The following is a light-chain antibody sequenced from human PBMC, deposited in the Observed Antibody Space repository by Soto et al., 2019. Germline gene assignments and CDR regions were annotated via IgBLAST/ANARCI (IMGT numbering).Light chain of an antibody. Sequence: EIVLTQSPGTLSLSPGERATLSCRASQSVSSSYLAWYQQKPGQAPRLLIYGASSRATGIPDRFSSSGSGTDFTLTISRLEHDNFAVYYCQQYGSSLFGPGTKVDIK. CDR2: GAS. CDR1: QSVSSSY. CDR3: QQYGSSL. J-gene: IGKJ3*01. V-gene: IGKV3-20*01.